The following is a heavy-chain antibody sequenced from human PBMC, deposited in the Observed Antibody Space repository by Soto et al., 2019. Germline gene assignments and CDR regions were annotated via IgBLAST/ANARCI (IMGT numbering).Heavy chain of an antibody. D-gene: IGHD2-2*01. CDR1: GFTVSSNY. CDR3: ARVRKDIVVVPAAKAHYYYYMDV. CDR2: IYSGGST. V-gene: IGHV3-53*04. J-gene: IGHJ6*03. Sequence: GGSLRLSCAASGFTVSSNYMSWVRQAPGKGLEWVSVIYSGGSTYYADSVKGRFTISRHNSKNTLYLQMSSLRAEDTAVYYCARVRKDIVVVPAAKAHYYYYMDVWGKGTTVTVSS.